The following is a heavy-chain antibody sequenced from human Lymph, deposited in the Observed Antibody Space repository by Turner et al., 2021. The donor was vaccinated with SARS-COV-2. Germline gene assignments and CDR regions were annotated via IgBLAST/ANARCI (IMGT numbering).Heavy chain of an antibody. CDR1: GYLFTSSD. D-gene: IGHD1-26*01. CDR2: MNPNSGNT. CDR3: ARGRYSGGGMDV. J-gene: IGHJ6*02. V-gene: IGHV1-8*02. Sequence: QVQLVQSGAEVKKPEASVKVYCKAPGYLFTSSDINWVRQATGKGLEWMGWMNPNSGNTGDAKKFQGRVTMTRNTSISTAYMELSSLRSEDTAVYYCARGRYSGGGMDVWGQGTTVTVSS.